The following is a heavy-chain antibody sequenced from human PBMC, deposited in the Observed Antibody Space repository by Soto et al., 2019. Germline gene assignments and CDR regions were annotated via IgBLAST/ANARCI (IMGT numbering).Heavy chain of an antibody. J-gene: IGHJ6*03. D-gene: IGHD3-10*01. CDR3: ALNYYGSGRQNYYYYYYMDV. V-gene: IGHV1-8*01. CDR1: GYTFTSYD. Sequence: ASVKVSCKASGYTFTSYDINWVRQATGQGLEWMGWMNPNSGNTGYAQKFQGRVTMTRNTSISTAYMELSSLRSEDTAVYYCALNYYGSGRQNYYYYYYMDVWGKGTTVTVSS. CDR2: MNPNSGNT.